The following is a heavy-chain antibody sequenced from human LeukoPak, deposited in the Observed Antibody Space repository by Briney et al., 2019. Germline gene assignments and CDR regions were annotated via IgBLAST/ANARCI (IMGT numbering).Heavy chain of an antibody. V-gene: IGHV3-21*01. CDR1: GFTFSSYS. J-gene: IGHJ2*01. CDR3: ARDLEVDTAMCSYWYFDL. D-gene: IGHD5-18*01. CDR2: ISSSSSYI. Sequence: GGSLRLSCAASGFTFSSYSMNWVRQAPGKGLEWVSSISSSSSYIYYADSVKGRFTISRDNAKNSLYLQMDSLRAEDTAVYYCARDLEVDTAMCSYWYFDLWGRGTLVTVSS.